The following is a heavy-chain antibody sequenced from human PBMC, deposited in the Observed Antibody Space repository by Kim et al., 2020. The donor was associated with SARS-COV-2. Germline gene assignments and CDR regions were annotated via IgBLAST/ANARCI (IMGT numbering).Heavy chain of an antibody. V-gene: IGHV3-30*04. J-gene: IGHJ6*02. CDR1: GFTFSSYA. D-gene: IGHD1-26*01. CDR2: ISYDGSNK. Sequence: GGSLRLSCAASGFTFSSYAMHWVRQAPGKGLEWVAVISYDGSNKYYADSVKGRFTISRDNSKNTLYLQMNSLRAEDTAVYYCARLVSGASRGWDYYYYGMDVWGQGTTVTVSS. CDR3: ARLVSGASRGWDYYYYGMDV.